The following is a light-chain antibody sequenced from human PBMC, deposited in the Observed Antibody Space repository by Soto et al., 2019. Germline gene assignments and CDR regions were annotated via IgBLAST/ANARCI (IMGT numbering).Light chain of an antibody. Sequence: EIVITHSPATLSVSPGEKNTTSCRASQCVNRNLAWYQQKPGQAPRLLIYGASSRATAIPARFSGSGSGTEFTLTISGLQSEDSAFYYCQEYNNWPETFGQGTKVDIK. CDR3: QEYNNWPET. CDR2: GAS. J-gene: IGKJ1*01. V-gene: IGKV3-15*01. CDR1: QCVNRN.